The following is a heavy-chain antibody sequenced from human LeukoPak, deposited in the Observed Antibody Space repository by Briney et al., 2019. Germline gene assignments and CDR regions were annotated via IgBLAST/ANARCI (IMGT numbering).Heavy chain of an antibody. CDR1: GHTLTELS. Sequence: ASVTVSCKVSGHTLTELSMHWVRQAPGKGLEWMGGFDPEDGETIYAQKFQGRVTMTEDTSTDTAYMELSSLRSEDTAVYYCARGAQITMVRGARYYFDYWGQGTLVTVSS. CDR2: FDPEDGET. CDR3: ARGAQITMVRGARYYFDY. V-gene: IGHV1-24*01. J-gene: IGHJ4*02. D-gene: IGHD3-10*01.